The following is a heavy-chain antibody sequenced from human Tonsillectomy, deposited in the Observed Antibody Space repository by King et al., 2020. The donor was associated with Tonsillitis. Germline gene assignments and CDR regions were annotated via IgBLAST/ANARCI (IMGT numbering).Heavy chain of an antibody. CDR2: INCNSGST. CDR3: SRETWVYGS. D-gene: IGHD5-24*01. CDR1: GYTFTDYH. J-gene: IGHJ5*02. V-gene: IGHV1-2*02. Sequence: QLVQSVTEVKMPGASVTVSCKASGYTFTDYHIHWIRQAPGQGLEWMGWINCNSGSTNYAQNLQGRVTFTRDTSTNTAYMDLRSVTSDDTAIYYCSRETWVYGSWGQGTLVTVSS.